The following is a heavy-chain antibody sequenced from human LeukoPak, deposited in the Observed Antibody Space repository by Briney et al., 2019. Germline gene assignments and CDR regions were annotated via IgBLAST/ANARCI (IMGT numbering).Heavy chain of an antibody. Sequence: TSQTLSLTCTVSGGSISSGDYFWSWIRQPPGKGLEWIGYIYYTGSTYHNPSLKSRVTISVDTSKNQFSLKLSSVTAADTAVYYCARYTSGQYYFDYWGQGTLVTVSS. J-gene: IGHJ4*02. D-gene: IGHD6-19*01. CDR2: IYYTGST. CDR3: ARYTSGQYYFDY. CDR1: GGSISSGDYF. V-gene: IGHV4-30-4*01.